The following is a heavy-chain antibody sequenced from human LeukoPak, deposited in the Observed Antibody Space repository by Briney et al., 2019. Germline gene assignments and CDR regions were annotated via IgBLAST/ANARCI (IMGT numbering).Heavy chain of an antibody. CDR3: ARDQEGFDY. Sequence: ASVKVSCKASGYTFTRNYIHWVRQAPGQGLEWMGMIYPRDGSTSYAQKFQGRVTVTRDTSTSTVHMELSGLRSEDTAVYYCARDQEGFDYWGQGTLVTVSP. CDR2: IYPRDGST. V-gene: IGHV1-46*01. J-gene: IGHJ4*02. CDR1: GYTFTRNY.